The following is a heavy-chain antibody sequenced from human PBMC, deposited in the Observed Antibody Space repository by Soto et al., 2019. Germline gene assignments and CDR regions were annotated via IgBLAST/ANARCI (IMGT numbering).Heavy chain of an antibody. CDR3: ARDRGDTWNGPYYFYVMDV. D-gene: IGHD1-1*01. Sequence: QVQLVQSGAEVKKPGSSVKVSCKASGCTFSSDAISWVRQAPGQGLEWMVGIIPIFGTANYAQKFQGRVRITEDESTSTAYMELSSLRSEDTAVYYCARDRGDTWNGPYYFYVMDVWGQGTTVTVSS. J-gene: IGHJ6*02. CDR1: GCTFSSDA. CDR2: IIPIFGTA. V-gene: IGHV1-69*12.